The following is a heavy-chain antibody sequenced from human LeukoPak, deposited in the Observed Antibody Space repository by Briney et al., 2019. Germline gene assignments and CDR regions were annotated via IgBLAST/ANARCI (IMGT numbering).Heavy chain of an antibody. Sequence: PGGTLRLSCAASGFTFDSYAMNWVRQAPGKGLEWVSTISSSGNNTYYTDSVKGRFTISRDNSKNTLFLQMNSLRVDDTAVYYCARDLGQYYDTSDNWFDPWGQGTLVTVSS. CDR1: GFTFDSYA. D-gene: IGHD3-22*01. V-gene: IGHV3-23*01. J-gene: IGHJ5*02. CDR3: ARDLGQYYDTSDNWFDP. CDR2: ISSSGNNT.